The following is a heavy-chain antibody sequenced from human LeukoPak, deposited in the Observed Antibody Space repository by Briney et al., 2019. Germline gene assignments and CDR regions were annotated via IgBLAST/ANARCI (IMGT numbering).Heavy chain of an antibody. J-gene: IGHJ5*02. CDR2: INPNSGGT. CDR3: ARDVSIVVVPAGWFDP. V-gene: IGHV1-2*02. CDR1: GYTFTDYF. Sequence: ASVKVSCKASGYTFTDYFLHWVRQAPGQGLEWMGWINPNSGGTNYAQKFQGRVTMTRDTSISTAYMDLSRLRSEDTAVYYCARDVSIVVVPAGWFDPWGQGTLVTVSS. D-gene: IGHD2-2*01.